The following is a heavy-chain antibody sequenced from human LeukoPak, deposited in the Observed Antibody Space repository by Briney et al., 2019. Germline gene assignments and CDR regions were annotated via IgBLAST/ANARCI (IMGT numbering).Heavy chain of an antibody. J-gene: IGHJ4*02. D-gene: IGHD3-22*01. CDR3: STKGYDSSGYYFDY. CDR1: GGTFSSYA. Sequence: AASVKVSCKASGGTFSSYAISWVRQAPGQGLEWMGGIIPIFGTANYAQKFQGRVTITTDESTSTAYMELSSLRSEDPAVYYWSTKGYDSSGYYFDYWGQGTLVTVSS. CDR2: IIPIFGTA. V-gene: IGHV1-69*05.